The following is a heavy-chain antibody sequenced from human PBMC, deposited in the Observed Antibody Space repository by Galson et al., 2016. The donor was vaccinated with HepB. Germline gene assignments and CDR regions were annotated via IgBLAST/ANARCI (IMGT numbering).Heavy chain of an antibody. J-gene: IGHJ1*01. D-gene: IGHD6-13*01. CDR2: ISGSADST. CDR3: ARLPVSAPDANAGFYS. V-gene: IGHV3-23*01. CDR1: GLTFSDYA. Sequence: SLRLSCAASGLTFSDYAMAWVRQAPGKGLEWVSDISGSADSTHYADSVKGRFTISRDNSKNTLYLQINTLSVEDTAIYFCARLPVSAPDANAGFYSWGRGTMVTVSS.